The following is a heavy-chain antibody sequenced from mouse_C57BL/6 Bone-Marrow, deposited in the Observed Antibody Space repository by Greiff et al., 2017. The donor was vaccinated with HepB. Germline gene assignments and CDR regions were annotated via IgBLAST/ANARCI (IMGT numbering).Heavy chain of an antibody. J-gene: IGHJ1*03. D-gene: IGHD1-1*01. CDR3: ARPPGSSPYGYCDV. V-gene: IGHV1-50*01. CDR2: IDPSDSYT. CDR1: GYTFTSYW. Sequence: QVQLQQPGAELVKPGASVKLSCKASGYTFTSYWMQWVKQRPGQGLEWIGEIDPSDSYTNYNQKFKGKATLTVDTSSSTAYMQLSSLTSEDSAVYYWARPPGSSPYGYCDVWGTGTTVTVSS.